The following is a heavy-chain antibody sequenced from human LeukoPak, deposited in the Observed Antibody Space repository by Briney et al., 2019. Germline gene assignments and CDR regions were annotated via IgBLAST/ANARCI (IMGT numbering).Heavy chain of an antibody. J-gene: IGHJ4*02. CDR2: ISYDGSNK. CDR3: ASGPHGYCSSTSCYSSFDY. CDR1: GFTFSSYA. V-gene: IGHV3-30-3*01. Sequence: PGGSLRLPCAASGFTFSSYAMHWVRQAPGKGLEWVAVISYDGSNKYYADSVKGRFTISRDNSKNTLYLQMNSLRAEDTAVYYCASGPHGYCSSTSCYSSFDYWGQGTLVTVSS. D-gene: IGHD2-2*03.